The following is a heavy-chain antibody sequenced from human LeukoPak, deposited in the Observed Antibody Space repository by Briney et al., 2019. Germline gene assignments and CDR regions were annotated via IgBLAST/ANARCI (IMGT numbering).Heavy chain of an antibody. J-gene: IGHJ5*02. V-gene: IGHV3-23*01. D-gene: IGHD3-16*01. Sequence: GGSLRLSCAASGFTFSSYAMSWVRQAPGKGLEWVSAFSGSGGSTYYADSVKGRFTISRDNSRNTLYLQMTSLRVEDTAVYYCAKSGGVRFDPWGQGTLVTVSS. CDR2: FSGSGGST. CDR3: AKSGGVRFDP. CDR1: GFTFSSYA.